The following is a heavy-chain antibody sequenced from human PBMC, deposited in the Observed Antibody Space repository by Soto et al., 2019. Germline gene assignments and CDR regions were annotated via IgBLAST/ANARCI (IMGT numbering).Heavy chain of an antibody. CDR2: ISPQGGST. Sequence: GGSLRLSCSASGFAFSSYAMHWVRQTPGKGLEYVSAISPQGGSTYYADSVKGRFTISRDDSKNTVYLQMSSLRPDDTAVYYCVKMMIARGAFDFWGQGPLVTVYS. D-gene: IGHD2-21*01. CDR3: VKMMIARGAFDF. J-gene: IGHJ4*02. V-gene: IGHV3-64D*06. CDR1: GFAFSSYA.